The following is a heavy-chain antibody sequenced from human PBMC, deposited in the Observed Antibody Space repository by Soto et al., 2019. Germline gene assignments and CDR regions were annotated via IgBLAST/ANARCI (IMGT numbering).Heavy chain of an antibody. D-gene: IGHD2-21*02. V-gene: IGHV1-46*01. J-gene: IGHJ4*02. CDR1: GYNFIADY. Sequence: ASVKVSCKTSGYNFIADYIYWVRQAPGQGPEWMGMINPSSGATNIAQKFQGRITVTSDSSTNTAYLQLSSLRSEDAAVYYCAKYCGGDCRHFDAWGQGTRVTVSS. CDR3: AKYCGGDCRHFDA. CDR2: INPSSGAT.